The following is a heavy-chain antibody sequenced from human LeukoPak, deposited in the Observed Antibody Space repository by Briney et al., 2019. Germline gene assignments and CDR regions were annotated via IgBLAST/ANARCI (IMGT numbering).Heavy chain of an antibody. CDR2: ISTYNGKT. CDR3: ARGPLWFGQFYFDY. D-gene: IGHD3-10*01. Sequence: ASVKVSCRASDYTFTTYGISWVRQAPGQGLEWMGWISTYNGKTNYAQKLQGRVTMTTDTSTSTAYMELRSLGSDDTAVYYCARGPLWFGQFYFDYWGQGTLVTVSS. J-gene: IGHJ4*02. CDR1: DYTFTTYG. V-gene: IGHV1-18*01.